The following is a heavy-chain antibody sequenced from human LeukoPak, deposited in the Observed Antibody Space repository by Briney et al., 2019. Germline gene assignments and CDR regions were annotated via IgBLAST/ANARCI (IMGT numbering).Heavy chain of an antibody. Sequence: SETLSLTCAVSGGSISSGGYSWSWIRQPPGKGLEWIGYIYHSGSTYYNPSLKSRVTISVDRSKNQFSLKLSSVTAADTAVYYCARGRYSGSWVFDYWGQGTLVTVSS. V-gene: IGHV4-30-2*01. J-gene: IGHJ4*02. CDR2: IYHSGST. D-gene: IGHD6-13*01. CDR1: GGSISSGGYS. CDR3: ARGRYSGSWVFDY.